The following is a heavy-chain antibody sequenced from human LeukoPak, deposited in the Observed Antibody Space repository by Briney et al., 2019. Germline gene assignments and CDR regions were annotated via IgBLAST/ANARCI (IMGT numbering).Heavy chain of an antibody. CDR2: INPNSGGT. CDR3: ARVGRSSGYCDY. CDR1: GYTFTGYY. V-gene: IGHV1-2*02. D-gene: IGHD3-22*01. Sequence: ASVKVSCKASGYTFTGYYMHWVRQAPGQGLEWMGWINPNSGGTNYAQKFQGRVTMTRDTSISTAYMELRSLRSDDTAVYYCARVGRSSGYCDYWGQGTLVTVSS. J-gene: IGHJ4*02.